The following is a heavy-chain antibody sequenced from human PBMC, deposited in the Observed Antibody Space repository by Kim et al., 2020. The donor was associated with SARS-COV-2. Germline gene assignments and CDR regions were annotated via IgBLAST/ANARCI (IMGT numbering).Heavy chain of an antibody. CDR3: AIVPPASRSVGSSPVWGGMDV. Sequence: ASVKVSCKASGYTFTSYAMHWVRQAPGQRLEWMGWINAGNGNTKYSQKFQGRVTITRDTSASTAYMELSSLRSEDTAVYYCAIVPPASRSVGSSPVWGGMDVWGQGTTVTVSS. D-gene: IGHD3-16*01. J-gene: IGHJ6*02. CDR1: GYTFTSYA. V-gene: IGHV1-3*01. CDR2: INAGNGNT.